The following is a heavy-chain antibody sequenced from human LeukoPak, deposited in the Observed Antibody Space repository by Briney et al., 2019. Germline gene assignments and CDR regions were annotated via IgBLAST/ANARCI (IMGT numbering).Heavy chain of an antibody. CDR3: ARDAPWQHLVPGWFDP. Sequence: PGGSLRLSCAASGFTFSSYAMSWVRQAPGKGLEWVSVIYRDANTHYADSVKGRFTISRDDSKNTVYLQMNSLRAEDTAVYYCARDAPWQHLVPGWFDPWGQGTLVTVSS. CDR2: IYRDANT. CDR1: GFTFSSYA. V-gene: IGHV3-66*01. D-gene: IGHD6-13*01. J-gene: IGHJ5*02.